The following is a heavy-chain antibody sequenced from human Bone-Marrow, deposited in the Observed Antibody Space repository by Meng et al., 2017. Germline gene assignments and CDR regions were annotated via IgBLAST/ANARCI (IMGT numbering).Heavy chain of an antibody. Sequence: GGSLRLSCVASGLRFTDAWMSWVRQAPGKGLEWVSRIKRNRDGGTIDYAARVKGRFTISRDESKNTLYLQMDSLITEDTAVYFCATGAAAADHWGQGTLDTVSS. V-gene: IGHV3-15*01. CDR2: IKRNRDGGTI. CDR1: GLRFTDAW. D-gene: IGHD6-13*01. CDR3: ATGAAAADH. J-gene: IGHJ4*02.